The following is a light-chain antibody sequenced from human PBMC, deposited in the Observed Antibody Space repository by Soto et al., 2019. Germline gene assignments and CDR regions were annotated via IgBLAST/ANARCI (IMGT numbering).Light chain of an antibody. J-gene: IGKJ1*01. Sequence: EIVLTQSPGTLSLSPGERATLSCRASQSVSSHLAWYQQKPGQDPRLLIYGASSRATGIPDRFSGSGSGTDFTLTISRLEPEDFAVYYCQQYANSPRTFGQGTKVEIK. CDR3: QQYANSPRT. CDR2: GAS. V-gene: IGKV3-20*01. CDR1: QSVSSH.